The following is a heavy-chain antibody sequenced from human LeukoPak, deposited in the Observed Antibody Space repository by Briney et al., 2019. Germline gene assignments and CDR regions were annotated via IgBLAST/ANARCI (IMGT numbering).Heavy chain of an antibody. CDR1: GFTFSSYE. V-gene: IGHV3-48*03. J-gene: IGHJ5*02. Sequence: PGGSLRLSCVASGFTFSSYEMNWVRQAPGKGLEWVSYISSSGSTIYYADSVKGRFTISRDNAKNSLYLQMNSLRAEDTAVYYCARGFPGYCSGGSCYPTWFDPWGQGTLVTVSS. CDR2: ISSSGSTI. CDR3: ARGFPGYCSGGSCYPTWFDP. D-gene: IGHD2-15*01.